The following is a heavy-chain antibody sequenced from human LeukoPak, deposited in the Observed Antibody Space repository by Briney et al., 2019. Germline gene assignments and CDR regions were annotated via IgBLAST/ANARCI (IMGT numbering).Heavy chain of an antibody. J-gene: IGHJ6*01. CDR3: ARGGYSYTWPPSYYYGMDV. CDR1: GFTFRSYW. V-gene: IGHV3-7*03. Sequence: PGGSLRLSCAASGFTFRSYWMRWVRQAPGKGLEWVANIKEDGSERYYVDSVKGRFTISRDNAKKSLYLQMNSLRVDDTAVYYCARGGYSYTWPPSYYYGMDVWGQGTTVTASS. D-gene: IGHD3-16*02. CDR2: IKEDGSER.